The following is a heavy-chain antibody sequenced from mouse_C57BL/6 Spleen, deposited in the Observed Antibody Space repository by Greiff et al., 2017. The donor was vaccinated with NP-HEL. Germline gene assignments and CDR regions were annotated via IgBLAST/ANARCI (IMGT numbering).Heavy chain of an antibody. V-gene: IGHV1-85*01. J-gene: IGHJ1*03. Sequence: QVQLQQSGPELVKPGASVKLSCKASGYTFTSYDINWVKQRPGQGLEWIGWIYPRDGSTKYNEKFKGKATLTVDTSSSTAYMELHSLTSEDSAVYFCARSVYYYGSSFDVWGTGTTVTVSS. CDR3: ARSVYYYGSSFDV. CDR1: GYTFTSYD. CDR2: IYPRDGST. D-gene: IGHD1-1*01.